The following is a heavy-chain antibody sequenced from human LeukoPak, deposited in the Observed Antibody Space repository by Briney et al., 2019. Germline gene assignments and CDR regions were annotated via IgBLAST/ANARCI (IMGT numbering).Heavy chain of an antibody. CDR3: ARVGQWLVENDWFDP. CDR2: IIPIFGTA. J-gene: IGHJ5*02. D-gene: IGHD6-19*01. V-gene: IGHV1-69*13. Sequence: SVKVSCKASGGTFSSYAISWVRQAPGQGLEWMGGIIPIFGTANYAQKFQGRVTITADESTSTAYMELSSLRSEDTAVYYCARVGQWLVENDWFDPWGQGTLVTVSS. CDR1: GGTFSSYA.